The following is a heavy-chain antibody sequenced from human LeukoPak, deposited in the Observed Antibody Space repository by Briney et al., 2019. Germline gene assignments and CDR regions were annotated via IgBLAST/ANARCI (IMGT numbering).Heavy chain of an antibody. Sequence: PSETLSLTCTVSGGSISSYYWSWIRQPPGKGLEWIGYIYYSGSTNYNPSLKSRVTISVDTSKNQFSLKLSSVTAADTAVYYCARAKYSSSGNWFDPWGQGTLVTVSS. CDR2: IYYSGST. D-gene: IGHD6-6*01. CDR1: GGSISSYY. CDR3: ARAKYSSSGNWFDP. V-gene: IGHV4-59*01. J-gene: IGHJ5*02.